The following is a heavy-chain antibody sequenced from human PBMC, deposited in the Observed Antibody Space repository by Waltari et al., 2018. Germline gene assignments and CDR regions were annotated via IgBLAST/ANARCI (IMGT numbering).Heavy chain of an antibody. CDR3: AREWAGFGDYGIDY. Sequence: EVQLLESGGGLVQPGGSLRLSCAASGFAVSSHYMSWVRQAPRKGLEWISVIYAGGSTYYADSVKGRFTISRDNSKNMLFLQMNSLRPEDTAMYFCAREWAGFGDYGIDYWGQGSLVTVSS. D-gene: IGHD4-17*01. CDR1: GFAVSSHY. CDR2: IYAGGST. V-gene: IGHV3-66*02. J-gene: IGHJ4*02.